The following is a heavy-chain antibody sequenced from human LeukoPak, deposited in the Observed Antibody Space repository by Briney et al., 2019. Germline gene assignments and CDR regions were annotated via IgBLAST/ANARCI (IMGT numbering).Heavy chain of an antibody. CDR1: GGSFSGYY. CDR2: INHSGST. V-gene: IGHV4-34*01. CDR3: ARAAGTGDDY. Sequence: SETLSLTCAVYGGSFSGYYWSWIRQPPGKGLEWIGKINHSGSTNYNPSLKSRVTISVDTSKNQFPLKLSSVTAADTAVYYCARAAGTGDDYWGQGTLVTVSS. D-gene: IGHD6-13*01. J-gene: IGHJ4*02.